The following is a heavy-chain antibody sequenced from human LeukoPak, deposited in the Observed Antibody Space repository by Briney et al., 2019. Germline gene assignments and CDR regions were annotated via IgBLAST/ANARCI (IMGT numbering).Heavy chain of an antibody. Sequence: GGSLRLSCAASGFTFSSYAMSWVRQAPGQGLDWVSAISGSGGSTYYADSVKGRFTISRDNSKNTLYLQMNSLRAEDTAVYYCAKDVEASFDYWGQGTLVTVSS. J-gene: IGHJ4*02. CDR2: ISGSGGST. CDR1: GFTFSSYA. CDR3: AKDVEASFDY. V-gene: IGHV3-23*01. D-gene: IGHD1-26*01.